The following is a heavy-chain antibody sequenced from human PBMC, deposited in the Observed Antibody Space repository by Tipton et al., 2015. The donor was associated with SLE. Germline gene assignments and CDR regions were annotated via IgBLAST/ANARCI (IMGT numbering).Heavy chain of an antibody. CDR2: ISGVNNIT. Sequence: SLRLSCAASGFTFSIYAMSWVRQAPGKGLEWVSAISGVNNITYYSDSVRGRFFISRDDSTNTLFLQMNIVRPEDTAVYYCATLGVYTGGWYGRYFQHWGRGTLLTVSS. J-gene: IGHJ1*01. V-gene: IGHV3-23*01. D-gene: IGHD6-19*01. CDR3: ATLGVYTGGWYGRYFQH. CDR1: GFTFSIYA.